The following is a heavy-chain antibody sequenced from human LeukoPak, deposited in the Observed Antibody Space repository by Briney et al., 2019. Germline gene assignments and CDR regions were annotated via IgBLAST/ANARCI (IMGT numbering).Heavy chain of an antibody. CDR2: IYPGDSDA. D-gene: IGHD6-19*01. Sequence: GESLKISCKASGYSFTTYWIGWVRQMPGKGLEWMGIIYPGDSDARYNPSFQGQVTISVDTYITTAHLQWSSLKASDTAIYYCARRLKNSNGWTFDYWGQGTLVTVSS. V-gene: IGHV5-51*01. J-gene: IGHJ4*02. CDR1: GYSFTTYW. CDR3: ARRLKNSNGWTFDY.